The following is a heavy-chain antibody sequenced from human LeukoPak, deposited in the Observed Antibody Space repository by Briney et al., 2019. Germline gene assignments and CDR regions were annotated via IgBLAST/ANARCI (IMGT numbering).Heavy chain of an antibody. J-gene: IGHJ4*02. Sequence: AGRSLRLSCAASGFTFSSYGMHWVRQAPGKGLEWVAVISYDGSNKYYADSVKGRFTISRDNSKNTLYLQMNSLRAEDTAVYYCARDTYGGANSWGQGTLVTVSS. D-gene: IGHD4-23*01. V-gene: IGHV3-30*03. CDR3: ARDTYGGANS. CDR2: ISYDGSNK. CDR1: GFTFSSYG.